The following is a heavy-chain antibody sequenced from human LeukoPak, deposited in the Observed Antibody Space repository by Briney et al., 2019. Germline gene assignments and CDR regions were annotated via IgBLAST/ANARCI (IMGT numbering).Heavy chain of an antibody. CDR1: GFTFSSYS. D-gene: IGHD4-17*01. V-gene: IGHV3-21*01. CDR2: ISSSSSYI. CDR3: AREHGDFYYYYYGMDV. Sequence: GGSLRLSCAASGFTFSSYSMNWVRQAPGKGLEWVSSISSSSSYIYYADSVKGRFTISRDNAKNSLYLQMNSLRAEDTAVYYCAREHGDFYYYYYGMDVWGQGTTATVSS. J-gene: IGHJ6*02.